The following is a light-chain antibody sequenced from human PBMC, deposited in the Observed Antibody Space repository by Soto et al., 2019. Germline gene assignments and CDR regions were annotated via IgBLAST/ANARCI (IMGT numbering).Light chain of an antibody. CDR3: QKFSSSPLVS. CDR1: QSVSSSY. J-gene: IGKJ3*01. CDR2: GAS. Sequence: EIVLTQSPGTLSLSPGERATLSCRASQSVSSSYLAWYQQKPGQAPRLLIYGASSRATGIPDRFSGSGSGTDFTLTVSRLEPEDFAVYYCQKFSSSPLVSFGPGTKVEIK. V-gene: IGKV3-20*01.